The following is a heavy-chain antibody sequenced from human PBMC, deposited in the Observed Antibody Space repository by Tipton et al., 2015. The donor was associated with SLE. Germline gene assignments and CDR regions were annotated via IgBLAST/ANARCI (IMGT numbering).Heavy chain of an antibody. CDR3: AREIDPAAGYEFTWFDP. V-gene: IGHV4-4*08. CDR2: IYTNGST. CDR1: GGSISSYY. J-gene: IGHJ5*02. Sequence: TLSLTCTVSGGSISSYYWSWIRQPPGKGLEWIGVIYTNGSTNYNPSLKSRVTISVDTSKNQFSLKLSSVTAADTAVYYCAREIDPAAGYEFTWFDPWGQGTLVTVSS. D-gene: IGHD6-13*01.